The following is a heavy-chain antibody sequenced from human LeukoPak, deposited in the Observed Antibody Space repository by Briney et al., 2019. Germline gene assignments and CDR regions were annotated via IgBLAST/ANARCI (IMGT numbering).Heavy chain of an antibody. V-gene: IGHV1-2*04. CDR2: INPNSGGT. J-gene: IGHJ6*02. CDR3: ARGPPIRGDYDFWSGYYFNYYYYGMDV. D-gene: IGHD3-3*01. CDR1: GYTFTGYY. Sequence: GASAKVSCTASGYTFTGYYMHWVRQAPGQGLEWMGWINPNSGGTNYAQKFQGWVTMTRDTPISTAYMELSRLRSDDTAVYYCARGPPIRGDYDFWSGYYFNYYYYGMDVWGQGTTVTVSS.